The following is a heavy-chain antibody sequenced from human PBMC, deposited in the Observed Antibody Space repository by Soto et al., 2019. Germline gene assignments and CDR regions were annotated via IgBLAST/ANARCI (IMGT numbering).Heavy chain of an antibody. J-gene: IGHJ4*02. V-gene: IGHV2-5*02. Sequence: QITLKESGPTLVKPTQTLTLTCTYSGFSLRTTGVGVGWIRQPPGKALEWLGIIYWDDDKRYSPSLKSRLTLTSDNSKSQVVLTMTNMGPVDTATYFCAHTWGLPFDYWGPGNLVIVSS. CDR2: IYWDDDK. CDR3: AHTWGLPFDY. D-gene: IGHD3-16*01. CDR1: GFSLRTTGVG.